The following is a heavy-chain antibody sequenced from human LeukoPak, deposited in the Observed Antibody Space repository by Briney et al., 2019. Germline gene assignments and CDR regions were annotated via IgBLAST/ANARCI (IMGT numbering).Heavy chain of an antibody. J-gene: IGHJ4*02. V-gene: IGHV3-74*01. Sequence: PGGSLRLSCAASGFTFSTYWMHWVRQAPGKGLVWVSRINGDGSTTTYADSVKGRFTISRDNAKNTLYLQMNGLRAEDTAVYYCVPYNWNYALNYWGQGTLVAVSS. D-gene: IGHD1-7*01. CDR1: GFTFSTYW. CDR3: VPYNWNYALNY. CDR2: INGDGSTT.